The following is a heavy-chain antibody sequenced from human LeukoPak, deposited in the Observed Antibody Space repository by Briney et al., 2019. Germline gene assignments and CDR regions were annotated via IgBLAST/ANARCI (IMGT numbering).Heavy chain of an antibody. V-gene: IGHV1-2*02. J-gene: IGHJ4*02. CDR1: GYTFTDYY. CDR3: ARGPAYYYDSSGSYDY. CDR2: INPNSGGT. D-gene: IGHD3-22*01. Sequence: ASVKVSCKASGYTFTDYYMYWVRQAPGQGLEWMGWINPNSGGTKYAQRFQGRVTMTRDTSINTAYMELSRLRSDDTAVYYCARGPAYYYDSSGSYDYWGQGTLVTVSS.